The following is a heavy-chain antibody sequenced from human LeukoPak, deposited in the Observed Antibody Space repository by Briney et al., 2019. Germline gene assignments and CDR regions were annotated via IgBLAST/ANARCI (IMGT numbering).Heavy chain of an antibody. CDR1: GFTFSSYS. J-gene: IGHJ4*02. D-gene: IGHD5-12*01. Sequence: GGSLRLSCAASGFTFSSYSMNWVRQAPGKGLEWVSSISSSSSYIYYADSVKGRFTISRDNAKNSLYLQMNSLRAEDTAVYYCAGDLSKGKSGYDSDYWGQGTLVTVSS. CDR3: AGDLSKGKSGYDSDY. CDR2: ISSSSSYI. V-gene: IGHV3-21*01.